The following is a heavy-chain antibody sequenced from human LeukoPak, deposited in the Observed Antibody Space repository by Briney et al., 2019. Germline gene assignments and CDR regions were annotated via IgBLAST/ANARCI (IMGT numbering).Heavy chain of an antibody. V-gene: IGHV4-59*01. CDR3: ARDVSASGTIFGVRQENWFDP. Sequence: PSESLSLTCTVSGGSISSNYWSWIRQPPGKGLEWIGYIYYSGSTNYNPSLKSRVTISVDTSKNYFSLKLSSVTAADTAVYYCARDVSASGTIFGVRQENWFDPWGQGTLVTVSS. J-gene: IGHJ5*02. CDR2: IYYSGST. D-gene: IGHD3-3*01. CDR1: GGSISSNY.